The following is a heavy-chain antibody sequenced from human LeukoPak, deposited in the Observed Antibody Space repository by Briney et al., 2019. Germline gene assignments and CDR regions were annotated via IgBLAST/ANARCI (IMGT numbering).Heavy chain of an antibody. D-gene: IGHD5-24*01. CDR2: INPNSGGT. CDR3: ARGEMATIRGRFDY. CDR1: GYTFTSYG. V-gene: IGHV1-2*02. J-gene: IGHJ4*02. Sequence: ASVKVSCKASGYTFTSYGISWVRQAPGQGLEWMGWINPNSGGTNYAQKFQGRVTMTRDTSISTAYMELSRLRSDDTAVYYCARGEMATIRGRFDYWGQGTLVTVSS.